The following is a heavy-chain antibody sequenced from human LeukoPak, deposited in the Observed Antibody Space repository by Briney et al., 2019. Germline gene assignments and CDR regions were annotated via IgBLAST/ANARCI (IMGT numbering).Heavy chain of an antibody. CDR2: ISSYNGNI. CDR1: GYTFTSYG. Sequence: AAVQDSCXASGYTFTSYGISWVRQAPGQGLEWMGWISSYNGNINYAQKVQGRVPITPDACTSTAYMELRSLRSDDTAVYYWARGSYDFWSGYYTGTRPLDYWGQGTLVTVSS. V-gene: IGHV1-18*01. CDR3: ARGSYDFWSGYYTGTRPLDY. D-gene: IGHD3-3*01. J-gene: IGHJ4*02.